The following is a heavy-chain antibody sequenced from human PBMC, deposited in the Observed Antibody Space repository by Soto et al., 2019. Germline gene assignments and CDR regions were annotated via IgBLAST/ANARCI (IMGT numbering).Heavy chain of an antibody. Sequence: ASVKVSCKASGYIFAGYHIHWVRQAPGRGLEWMGWINPNSGDTEYAQNFQGRVTMTRDTSFNLVYMEMSGLMSDDTAVYYCARDARGTRGFDEMDIWGQGTTVTVSS. CDR3: ARDARGTRGFDEMDI. CDR2: INPNSGDT. J-gene: IGHJ6*02. D-gene: IGHD3-9*01. CDR1: GYIFAGYH. V-gene: IGHV1-2*02.